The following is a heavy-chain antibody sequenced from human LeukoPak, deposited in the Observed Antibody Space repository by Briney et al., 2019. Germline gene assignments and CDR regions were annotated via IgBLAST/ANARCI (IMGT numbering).Heavy chain of an antibody. J-gene: IGHJ5*02. CDR2: TYYRSTWYN. Sequence: SQTLSLTCAISGDSVSSNSVTWNWIRQSPSRGLEWLGRTYYRSTWYNDYAVSVRGRITVTPDTSKNQFSLHLNSVTPEDTAVYYCARRLTQYDCFDPWGQGILVTVSS. D-gene: IGHD2-2*01. CDR3: ARRLTQYDCFDP. CDR1: GDSVSSNSVT. V-gene: IGHV6-1*01.